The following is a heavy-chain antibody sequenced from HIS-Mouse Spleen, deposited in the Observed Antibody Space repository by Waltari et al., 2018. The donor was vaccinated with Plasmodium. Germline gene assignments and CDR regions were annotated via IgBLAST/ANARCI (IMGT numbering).Heavy chain of an antibody. CDR3: ARVLGYKAAAGTFVEYFQH. J-gene: IGHJ1*01. CDR2: INPNSGGT. D-gene: IGHD6-13*01. CDR1: GYTFTGYY. V-gene: IGHV1-2*02. Sequence: SVKVSCKASGYTFTGYYMHWVRQAPGQGLEWMGWINPNSGGTNYAQKFQGRVTMTRDTSISTAYMELSRLRSDDTAVYYCARVLGYKAAAGTFVEYFQHWGQGTLVTVSS.